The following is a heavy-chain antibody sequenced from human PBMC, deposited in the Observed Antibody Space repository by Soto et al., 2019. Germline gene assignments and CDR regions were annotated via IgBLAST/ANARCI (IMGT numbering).Heavy chain of an antibody. J-gene: IGHJ5*02. Sequence: SETLSLTCTVSGGSISSYYWRLIRQPAGKGLEWIWRIYTSGSTNYNPYLKSRVTMSVDTSKNQFSLKLSSVTAADTSVYDCARAEGGISYDSSGYDIPTWFDPWGQGTLGTVSS. V-gene: IGHV4-4*07. CDR1: GGSISSYY. CDR2: IYTSGST. CDR3: ARAEGGISYDSSGYDIPTWFDP. D-gene: IGHD3-22*01.